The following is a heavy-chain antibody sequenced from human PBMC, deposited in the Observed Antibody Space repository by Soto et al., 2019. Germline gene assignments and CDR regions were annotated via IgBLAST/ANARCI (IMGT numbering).Heavy chain of an antibody. CDR2: IYYSGST. Sequence: SENLSLTCTVSGGSISSSSYYWGWIRQPPGKGLEWIGSIYYSGSTYYNPSLKSRVTISVDTSKNQFSLKLSSVTAADTAVYYCARTGGGPYYYGMDVWGQGTTVTVSS. CDR3: ARTGGGPYYYGMDV. V-gene: IGHV4-39*01. D-gene: IGHD7-27*01. J-gene: IGHJ6*02. CDR1: GGSISSSSYY.